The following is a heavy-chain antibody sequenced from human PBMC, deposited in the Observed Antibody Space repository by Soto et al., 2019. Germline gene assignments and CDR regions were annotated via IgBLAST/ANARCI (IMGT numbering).Heavy chain of an antibody. CDR3: ANTRGYSDYGGAFDI. CDR2: ISYDGSNK. Sequence: QVQLVESGGGVVQPGRSLRLSCAASGFTFSSYAMHWVRQAPGKGLEWVAVISYDGSNKYYADSVKGRFTISRDNSKNTLYLQMNSLRAEDTAVYYCANTRGYSDYGGAFDIWGQGTMVTVSS. CDR1: GFTFSSYA. J-gene: IGHJ3*02. V-gene: IGHV3-30-3*01. D-gene: IGHD4-17*01.